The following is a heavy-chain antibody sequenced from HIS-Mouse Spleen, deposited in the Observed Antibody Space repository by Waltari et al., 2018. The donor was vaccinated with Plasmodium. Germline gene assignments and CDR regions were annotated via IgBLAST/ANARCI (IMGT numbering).Heavy chain of an antibody. J-gene: IGHJ3*02. CDR3: ARGSAGDAFDI. Sequence: QVQLVQSGTDMQKPGASVKVSCKAYGYTFTRYCINWVRQAPGQGLEWMGWISAYNGNTNYAQKLQGRVTMTTDTSTSTAYMQLRSLRSDDTAVYYCARGSAGDAFDIWGQGTMVTVSS. D-gene: IGHD6-19*01. CDR1: GYTFTRYC. CDR2: ISAYNGNT. V-gene: IGHV1-18*01.